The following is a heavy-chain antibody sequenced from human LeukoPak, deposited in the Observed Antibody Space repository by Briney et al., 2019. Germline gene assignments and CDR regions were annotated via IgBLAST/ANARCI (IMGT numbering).Heavy chain of an antibody. V-gene: IGHV3-30*18. D-gene: IGHD2-15*01. CDR3: AKFISYCSGGSCF. Sequence: GSLRLSFAASGFPFSCYGLHWVRPASGKGLEWVAVISYDGSNKYYADSVKGRFTISRDNSKNTLYLQMNSLRAEDTAVYYCAKFISYCSGGSCFWSQGTLVTVSS. CDR1: GFPFSCYG. J-gene: IGHJ4*02. CDR2: ISYDGSNK.